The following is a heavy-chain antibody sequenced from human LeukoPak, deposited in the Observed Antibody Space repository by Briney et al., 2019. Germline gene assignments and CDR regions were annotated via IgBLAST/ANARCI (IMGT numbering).Heavy chain of an antibody. CDR3: AKRGDCSGTCTYDY. V-gene: IGHV3-23*01. CDR2: GGRGVKT. J-gene: IGHJ4*02. Sequence: GGRGVKTYYADSVKGRFTISRDNSKNTVYLQMNSLRAEDTAVYYCAKRGDCSGTCTYDYWGQGTLVIVSS. D-gene: IGHD2-2*01.